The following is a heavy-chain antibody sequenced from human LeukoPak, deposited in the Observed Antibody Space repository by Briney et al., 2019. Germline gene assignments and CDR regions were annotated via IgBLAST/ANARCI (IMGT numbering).Heavy chain of an antibody. CDR2: IHYSGST. Sequence: SETLSLTCTVSGGSISDYYWSWIRQSPGKGLEWIAHIHYSGSTNYNSSLASRVTISMDTSKRQISLKLSSVTAADTAVYYCARDSPFEWAVFGDSFDIWGQGTVVAVSS. J-gene: IGHJ3*02. D-gene: IGHD3-3*01. CDR1: GGSISDYY. V-gene: IGHV4-59*01. CDR3: ARDSPFEWAVFGDSFDI.